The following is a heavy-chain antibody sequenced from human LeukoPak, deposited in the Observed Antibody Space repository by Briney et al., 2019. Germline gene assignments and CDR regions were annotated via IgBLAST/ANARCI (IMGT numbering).Heavy chain of an antibody. CDR2: INAGNGNT. CDR1: GYTFTSYA. Sequence: ASVKVSCKASGYTFTSYAMHWVRQAPGQRLEWMGWINAGNGNTKYSQKFQGRVTITRDTSASTAYMELSSLRSEDTAVYYCARDPQLDYYYYGVDVWGQGTTVTVSS. CDR3: ARDPQLDYYYYGVDV. J-gene: IGHJ6*02. V-gene: IGHV1-3*01. D-gene: IGHD1-1*01.